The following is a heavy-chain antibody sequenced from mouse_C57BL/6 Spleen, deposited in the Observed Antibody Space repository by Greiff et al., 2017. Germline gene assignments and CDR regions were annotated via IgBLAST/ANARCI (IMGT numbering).Heavy chain of an antibody. CDR1: GFTFSNYW. CDR2: IRLKSDNYAT. Sequence: EVMLVESGGGLVQPGGSMKLSCVASGFTFSNYWMNWVRQSPEKGLEWVAQIRLKSDNYATHYAESVKGRFTISRDDSKSSVYLQMNNLRAEDTGIYYCTGGLLPLYWYFDVWGTGTTVTVSS. J-gene: IGHJ1*03. D-gene: IGHD2-3*01. CDR3: TGGLLPLYWYFDV. V-gene: IGHV6-3*01.